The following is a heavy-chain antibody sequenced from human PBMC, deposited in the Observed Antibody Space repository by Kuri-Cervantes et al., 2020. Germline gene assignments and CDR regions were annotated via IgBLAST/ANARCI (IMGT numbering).Heavy chain of an antibody. Sequence: SETLSLTCAVSGGSISSSNWWSWVRQPPGKGLEWIGEIYYSGSTYYNPSLKSRVTISVDTSKNQFSLKLSSVTAVDTAVYYCAISLYCSGGSCYSVPFDYWGQGTLVTVSS. D-gene: IGHD2-15*01. J-gene: IGHJ4*02. V-gene: IGHV4-4*02. CDR2: IYYSGST. CDR1: GGSISSSNW. CDR3: AISLYCSGGSCYSVPFDY.